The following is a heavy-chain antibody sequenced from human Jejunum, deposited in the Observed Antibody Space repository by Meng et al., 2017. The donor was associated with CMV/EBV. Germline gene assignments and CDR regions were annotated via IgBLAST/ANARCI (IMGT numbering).Heavy chain of an antibody. CDR2: IDNSGTT. CDR3: AKNRGNTDRSGYYWYVDL. J-gene: IGHJ2*01. V-gene: IGHV4-31*02. CDR1: SSRGYY. D-gene: IGHD3-22*01. Sequence: SSRGYYWTWIRQNPGKALEWIGNIDNSGTTFHNPSLKSRVTISLDTANNQFSLKLRSVTAADTAVYYCAKNRGNTDRSGYYWYVDLWGRGTLVTVSS.